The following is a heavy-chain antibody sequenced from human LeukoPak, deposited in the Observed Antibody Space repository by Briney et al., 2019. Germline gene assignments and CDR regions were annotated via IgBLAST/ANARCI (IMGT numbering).Heavy chain of an antibody. CDR1: GGSISSYY. D-gene: IGHD1-26*01. CDR3: ARGQVGATTLFDF. CDR2: IYNSGST. Sequence: PSETLSLTCTVSGGSISSYYWSWIRQPPGKGLEWIGYIYNSGSTYYNPSLKSRVTISVDTSQNQFSLKLSSVTAADTAVYYCARGQVGATTLFDFWGQGTLVTASS. V-gene: IGHV4-4*09. J-gene: IGHJ4*02.